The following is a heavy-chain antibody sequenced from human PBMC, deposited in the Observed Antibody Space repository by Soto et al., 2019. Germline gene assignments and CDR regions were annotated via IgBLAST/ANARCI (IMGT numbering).Heavy chain of an antibody. V-gene: IGHV4-34*01. CDR3: ARGQFYDFWSGYQTRFDY. D-gene: IGHD3-3*01. CDR1: GGSFSGYY. Sequence: SETLSLTCAVYGGSFSGYYWSWIRQPPGKGLEWIGEINHSGSTNYNPSLKSRVTISVDTSKNQFSLKLSSVTAADTAVYYCARGQFYDFWSGYQTRFDYWGQGTLVTVS. CDR2: INHSGST. J-gene: IGHJ4*02.